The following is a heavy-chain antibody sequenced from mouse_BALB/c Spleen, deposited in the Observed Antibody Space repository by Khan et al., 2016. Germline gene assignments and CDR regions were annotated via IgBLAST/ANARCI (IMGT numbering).Heavy chain of an antibody. CDR1: GFSLTDYG. Sequence: QVQLKESGPGLVAPSQSLSITCTVSGFSLTDYGVHWIRQPPGKGLEWLGVIWGGGNTYYNSALKSRLSIRTDNSTSRAFLKMNSLQTDDTAVYYCAKGEQSRYSYAVDYWGQGTSVTGSS. CDR3: AKGEQSRYSYAVDY. J-gene: IGHJ4*01. V-gene: IGHV2-6-5*01. CDR2: IWGGGNT.